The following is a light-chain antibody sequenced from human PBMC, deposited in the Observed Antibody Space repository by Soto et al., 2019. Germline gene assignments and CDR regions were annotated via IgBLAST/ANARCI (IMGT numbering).Light chain of an antibody. CDR1: QSLSTNS. J-gene: IGKJ3*01. V-gene: IGKV3-20*01. CDR2: AAS. Sequence: EIVLKQSPGTLSLSPGERATLSCRASQSLSTNSLAWYQQKPGQTPRLLIYAASTRDTDIPDRFNGSGSGTDFALTISRLEPEDFALYYCQQHDASPLTFGPGTKVDIK. CDR3: QQHDASPLT.